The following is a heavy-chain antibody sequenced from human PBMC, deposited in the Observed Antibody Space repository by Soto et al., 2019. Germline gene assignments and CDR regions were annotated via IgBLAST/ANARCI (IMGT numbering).Heavy chain of an antibody. Sequence: EVQLVESGGGLVQPGGSLRLSCAASGFDFSNSWIHWVRQGPGKGLVWVSHINSDGSGTTYADSVKGRFTISRDNAKNTVYLQMNSLRAEDTAVYYCAKDTSYAMDVWGKGTTVNVSS. V-gene: IGHV3-74*01. J-gene: IGHJ6*04. CDR2: INSDGSGT. D-gene: IGHD2-15*01. CDR1: GFDFSNSW. CDR3: AKDTSYAMDV.